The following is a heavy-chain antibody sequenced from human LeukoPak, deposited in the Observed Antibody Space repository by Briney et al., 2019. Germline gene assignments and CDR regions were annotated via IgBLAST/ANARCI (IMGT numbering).Heavy chain of an antibody. Sequence: SQTLSLTCAVSGGSISSGGYSWSWIRQPPGKGLEWIGYIYHSGSTYYNPSLKSRVTISVDRSKNQFSLKLSSVTAADTAFYYCAKVLTAAGLDLWGQGILVTVSS. CDR3: AKVLTAAGLDL. D-gene: IGHD6-25*01. CDR2: IYHSGST. J-gene: IGHJ5*02. CDR1: GGSISSGGYS. V-gene: IGHV4-30-2*01.